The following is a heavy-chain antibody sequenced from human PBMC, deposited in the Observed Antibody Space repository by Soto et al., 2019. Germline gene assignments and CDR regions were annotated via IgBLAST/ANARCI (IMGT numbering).Heavy chain of an antibody. CDR2: HCSSSSYI. V-gene: IGHV3-21*01. J-gene: IGHJ6*02. Sequence: PGGAPGISPATPGFTFCSSNMKRGPPGPGEGAGGGSSHCSSSSYIYYADSVKGRFTISRDNAKNSLYLQMNSLRAEDTAVYYCARDKTSIFGVVISTTYYYYYGMDVWGQGTTVTVSS. CDR3: ARDKTSIFGVVISTTYYYYYGMDV. CDR1: GFTFCSSN. D-gene: IGHD3-3*01.